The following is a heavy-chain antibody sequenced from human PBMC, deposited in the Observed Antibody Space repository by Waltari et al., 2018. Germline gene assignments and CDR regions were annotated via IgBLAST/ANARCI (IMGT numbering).Heavy chain of an antibody. CDR1: GYTFTSYG. J-gene: IGHJ6*02. D-gene: IGHD3-16*02. Sequence: QVQLVQSGAEVKKPGASVKVSCKASGYTFTSYGISWVRQAPGQGLEWMGWISAYNGNTNYAQKLQGRVTMTTDTSTSTAYMELRSLRSDDTAVYYCARDHAHYDYVWGSYRSPNYYYGMDVWGQGTTVTVSS. V-gene: IGHV1-18*01. CDR3: ARDHAHYDYVWGSYRSPNYYYGMDV. CDR2: ISAYNGNT.